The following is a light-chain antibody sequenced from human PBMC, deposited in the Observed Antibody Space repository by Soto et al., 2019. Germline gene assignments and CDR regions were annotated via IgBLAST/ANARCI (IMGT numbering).Light chain of an antibody. J-gene: IGKJ5*01. CDR3: QQYGNSPPT. Sequence: EIVMTQSPATLSVSPGERATLSCRASQSVSSNLAWYQQKPGQAPRLLIHGASSRATGIPDRFSGSGSGTDFTLTISRLEPGDFAVYSCQQYGNSPPTFGQGTRLEIK. CDR2: GAS. CDR1: QSVSSN. V-gene: IGKV3-20*01.